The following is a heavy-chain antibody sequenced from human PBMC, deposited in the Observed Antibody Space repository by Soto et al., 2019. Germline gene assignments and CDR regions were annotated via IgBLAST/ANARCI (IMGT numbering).Heavy chain of an antibody. V-gene: IGHV1-69*01. Sequence: QVQLVQSGAEVKKPGSSVKVSCKASGGTFSSYSINWVRQAPGQGLEWMGGTIPMVGTANDAQKFQGRVTITADESTSIDYMEPSSLRSEDTALYYCARDGGRHSGGIDYWGQGTLVTVSS. D-gene: IGHD2-15*01. CDR3: ARDGGRHSGGIDY. CDR2: TIPMVGTA. CDR1: GGTFSSYS. J-gene: IGHJ4*02.